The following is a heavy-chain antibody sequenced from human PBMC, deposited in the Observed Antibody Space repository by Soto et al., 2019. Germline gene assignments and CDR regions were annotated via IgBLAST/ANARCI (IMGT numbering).Heavy chain of an antibody. V-gene: IGHV1-46*01. J-gene: IGHJ5*02. CDR3: ARDLGGKLFDP. Sequence: ASVKVFFKASGYTFTSYYIHWVRQAPGQGLEWMGTINPSGGSPDYAQNFQGRVTMTRDTSTSTVYMELNSLRSEDTAVYYCARDLGGKLFDPRGQRIPVTVSS. CDR1: GYTFTSYY. D-gene: IGHD7-27*01. CDR2: INPSGGSP.